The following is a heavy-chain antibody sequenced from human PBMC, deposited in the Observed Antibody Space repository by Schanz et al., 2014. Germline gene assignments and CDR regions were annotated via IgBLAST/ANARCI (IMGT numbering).Heavy chain of an antibody. D-gene: IGHD6-13*01. CDR1: GFTFSGFW. J-gene: IGHJ4*02. CDR3: AKSQGSSFDS. CDR2: INSVGSNI. Sequence: EVQLAESGGGLVQPGGSLRLSCAASGFTFSGFWMTWVRQAPGKGLEWVARINSVGSNIDYADSVTGRFTISRDNAKNTLYLQMNTLRAEDTAVYYCAKSQGSSFDSWGQGTLVTVSS. V-gene: IGHV3-74*02.